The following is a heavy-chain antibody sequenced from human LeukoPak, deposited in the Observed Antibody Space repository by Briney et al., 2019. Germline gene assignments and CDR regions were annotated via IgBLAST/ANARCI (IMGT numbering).Heavy chain of an antibody. V-gene: IGHV3-7*01. CDR2: IRQDANVK. D-gene: IGHD3-10*01. CDR3: ARWAADSGIYYIAS. CDR1: GFTFSAYW. J-gene: IGHJ4*02. Sequence: GGSLSLSCAASGFTFSAYWMTWVRQAPGRGLQWVASIRQDANVKYYVDSVRGRFTISRDNAESSLHLQMNSLRVEDTAVYYSARWAADSGIYYIASWGQGSLVTVSS.